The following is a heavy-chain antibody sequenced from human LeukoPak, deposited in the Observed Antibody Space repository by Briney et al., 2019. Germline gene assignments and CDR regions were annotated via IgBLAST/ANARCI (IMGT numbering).Heavy chain of an antibody. V-gene: IGHV3-30*04. CDR1: GFTFSSYA. CDR2: ISYDGSNK. Sequence: GRSLRLSCAASGFTFSSYAMHWVRQAPGKGLEWVAVISYDGSNKYYADSVKGRFTISRDNSKNTLYLQMNSLRAEDTAVYYCARERGVVPAAGVDSWGQGTLVTVSS. J-gene: IGHJ4*02. CDR3: ARERGVVPAAGVDS. D-gene: IGHD2-2*01.